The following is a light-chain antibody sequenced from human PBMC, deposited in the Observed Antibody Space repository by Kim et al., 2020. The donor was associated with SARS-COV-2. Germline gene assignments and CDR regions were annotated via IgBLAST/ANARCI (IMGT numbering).Light chain of an antibody. CDR3: CSYAGSYTRV. CDR1: SSDVGGYNY. Sequence: QSALTQPRSVSGSPGQSVTISCTGTSSDVGGYNYVSWYQQHPGKVPKLMIYDVTKRPSGVPDRFSDSKSGNTASLTISGLQADDEADYYCCSYAGSYTRVFGGGTKLTVL. V-gene: IGLV2-11*01. CDR2: DVT. J-gene: IGLJ3*02.